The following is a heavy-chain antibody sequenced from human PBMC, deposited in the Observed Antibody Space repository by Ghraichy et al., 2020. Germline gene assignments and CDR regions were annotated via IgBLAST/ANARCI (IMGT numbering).Heavy chain of an antibody. Sequence: GVLNISCAASGFTFSGSAMHWVRQASGKGLEWVGRIRSKANSYATAYAASVKGRFTISRDDSKNTAYLQMNSLKTEDTAVYYCTRHAGTGASGGHDYWGQGTLVTVSS. J-gene: IGHJ4*02. CDR2: IRSKANSYAT. V-gene: IGHV3-73*01. CDR1: GFTFSGSA. D-gene: IGHD3/OR15-3a*01. CDR3: TRHAGTGASGGHDY.